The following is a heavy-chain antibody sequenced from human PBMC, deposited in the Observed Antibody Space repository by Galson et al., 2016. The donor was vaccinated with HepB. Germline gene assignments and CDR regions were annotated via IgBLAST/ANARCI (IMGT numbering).Heavy chain of an antibody. CDR3: ARDRYFGSGPRFDH. CDR2: ISGHNGDT. CDR1: GYIFDTSG. V-gene: IGHV1-18*01. Sequence: SVKVSCKASGYIFDTSGISWVRQAPGQGLDWLGWISGHNGDTKYAQKFQGRVTMTTDSSTGTAYTHLRSLRTDDTAVYYCARDRYFGSGPRFDHWGQGTVVSASS. D-gene: IGHD3-10*01. J-gene: IGHJ4*02.